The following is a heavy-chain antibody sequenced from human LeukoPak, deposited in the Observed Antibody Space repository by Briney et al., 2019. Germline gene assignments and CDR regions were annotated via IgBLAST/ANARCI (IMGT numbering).Heavy chain of an antibody. D-gene: IGHD3-3*01. Sequence: GGSLKLSCAASGFTFSNAWMSWVRQAPGKGLEWVGRIKSKTDGGTTDYAEPVKGRFTISRDDSKNTLYLQMNSLKTEDTAVYYCTPPSTRYYDFWSGYYSPYYYYGMDVWGQGTTVTVSS. CDR1: GFTFSNAW. J-gene: IGHJ6*02. CDR3: TPPSTRYYDFWSGYYSPYYYYGMDV. V-gene: IGHV3-15*01. CDR2: IKSKTDGGTT.